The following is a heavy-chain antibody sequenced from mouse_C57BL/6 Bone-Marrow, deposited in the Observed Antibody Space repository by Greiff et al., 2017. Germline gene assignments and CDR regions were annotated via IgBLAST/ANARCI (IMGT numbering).Heavy chain of an antibody. J-gene: IGHJ4*01. CDR2: ISSGGSYT. CDR3: ARRGPVYAMDY. Sequence: EVHLVESGGDLVKPGGSLKLSCAASGFTFSSYGMSWVRQTPDQRLEWVATISSGGSYTYYPDSVKGRFTIARDNSKNTLYLQMSSLKSEDTAMYYCARRGPVYAMDYWGQGTSVTVSS. V-gene: IGHV5-6*01. CDR1: GFTFSSYG.